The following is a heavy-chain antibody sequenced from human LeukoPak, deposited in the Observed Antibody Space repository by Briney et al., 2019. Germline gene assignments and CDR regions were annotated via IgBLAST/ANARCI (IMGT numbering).Heavy chain of an antibody. Sequence: PGASVKVSCKASGYTFTSYYIHWVRQAPGQGLEWMGIIYPGGGSTSYAQKFQGRVTMTRDMSTSTVYMELSSLRSEDTAVYYCARESYGSGSYYNMGFDYWGQGTLVTVSS. J-gene: IGHJ4*02. CDR2: IYPGGGST. CDR1: GYTFTSYY. V-gene: IGHV1-46*01. D-gene: IGHD3-10*01. CDR3: ARESYGSGSYYNMGFDY.